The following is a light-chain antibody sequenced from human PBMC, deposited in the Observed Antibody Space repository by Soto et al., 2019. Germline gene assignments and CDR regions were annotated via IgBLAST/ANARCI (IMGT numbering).Light chain of an antibody. CDR2: GAT. V-gene: IGKV1-39*01. CDR3: QHVYSFPHT. CDR1: HFIGNY. Sequence: DIQMTQSPSSLSASIGDGVTITFRACHFIGNYLNWYQHRTGKVPEVLIDGATTLRGGVPSRFTGSGSGTDCTLTIKSLQPEDCATYACQHVYSFPHTFGPGTKVEV. J-gene: IGKJ2*01.